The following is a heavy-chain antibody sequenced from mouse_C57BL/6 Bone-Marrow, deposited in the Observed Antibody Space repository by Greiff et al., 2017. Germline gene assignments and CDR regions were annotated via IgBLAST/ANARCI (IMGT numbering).Heavy chain of an antibody. V-gene: IGHV5-9*01. CDR2: ISGGGGNT. Sequence: EVKVEESGGGLVKPGGSLKLSCAASGFNFSSYTMSWVRQTPEKRLQWVAAISGGGGNTYYPDSVQGRFTISRDNDKNILYLQMSSLRSEDTALYYCSRQVTTVLATKYFDVWGTGTTVTVSS. D-gene: IGHD1-1*01. CDR3: SRQVTTVLATKYFDV. J-gene: IGHJ1*03. CDR1: GFNFSSYT.